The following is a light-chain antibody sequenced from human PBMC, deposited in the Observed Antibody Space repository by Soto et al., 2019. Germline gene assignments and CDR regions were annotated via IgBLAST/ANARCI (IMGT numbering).Light chain of an antibody. CDR2: DAS. CDR3: QQYDNLPYT. J-gene: IGKJ2*01. V-gene: IGKV1-33*01. Sequence: DIQMTQSPSSLSAAGGDRITIACQASQDISKFLNWFQQRPGKAPKLLIYDASNLETGVPSRFTGSGSGTDFSLTISSLQPEDIATYYCQQYDNLPYTFGQGTKLEIK. CDR1: QDISKF.